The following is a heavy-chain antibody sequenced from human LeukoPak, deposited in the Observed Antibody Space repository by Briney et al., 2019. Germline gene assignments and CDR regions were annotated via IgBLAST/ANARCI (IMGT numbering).Heavy chain of an antibody. V-gene: IGHV4-30-4*01. D-gene: IGHD2/OR15-2a*01. CDR2: IHYSGST. Sequence: SQTLSLTCTVSGGSISSGDYYWSWIRQPPRKGLEWIGYIHYSGSTYYNPSLKSRVTISVDTSKNQFSLKLSSVTAADTAVYYCARVKGIGWFDPWGQGTLVTVSS. CDR3: ARVKGIGWFDP. CDR1: GGSISSGDYY. J-gene: IGHJ5*02.